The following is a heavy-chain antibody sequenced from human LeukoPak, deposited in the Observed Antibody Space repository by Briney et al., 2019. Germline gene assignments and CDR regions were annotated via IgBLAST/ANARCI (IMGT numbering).Heavy chain of an antibody. CDR3: AKGISPMISLLYFDY. Sequence: GGSLRLSCAASGFTFSSYAMSWVRQAPGKGLEWVSAISGSGGSTYYADSVKGRFTSSRDNSKNTLYLQMHSLRAEDTAVYYCAKGISPMISLLYFDYWGQGTLVTVSS. CDR2: ISGSGGST. D-gene: IGHD3-22*01. V-gene: IGHV3-23*01. CDR1: GFTFSSYA. J-gene: IGHJ4*02.